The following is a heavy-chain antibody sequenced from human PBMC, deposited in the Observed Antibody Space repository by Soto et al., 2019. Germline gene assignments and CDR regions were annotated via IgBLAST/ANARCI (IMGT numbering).Heavy chain of an antibody. CDR2: IIPILGTA. Sequence: QVQLVQSGAEVKKPGSSVKVSCKASGGTFSSYAISWVRQAPGQGLEWMGGIIPILGTANYAQKFQGRVTITADESTSTAYMELRSLRSEDTAVYYCARVSDDILTGGLVGAFDIWGQGTMVTVSS. CDR3: ARVSDDILTGGLVGAFDI. J-gene: IGHJ3*02. V-gene: IGHV1-69*01. CDR1: GGTFSSYA. D-gene: IGHD3-9*01.